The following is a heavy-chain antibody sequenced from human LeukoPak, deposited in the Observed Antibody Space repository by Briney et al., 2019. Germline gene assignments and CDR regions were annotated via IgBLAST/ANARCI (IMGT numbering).Heavy chain of an antibody. CDR2: ISYDGSNK. V-gene: IGHV3-30*18. Sequence: GGSLRLSCAASGFTFTSYGMHWVREAPGKGLGWVAVISYDGSNKYYADSVKGRFTISRDNSNNTLYLQMNSLRAEDTAVYYSAKGEYCSSTSCLYYYYYYGMDVWGQGTTVTVSS. CDR1: GFTFTSYG. D-gene: IGHD2-2*01. CDR3: AKGEYCSSTSCLYYYYYYGMDV. J-gene: IGHJ6*02.